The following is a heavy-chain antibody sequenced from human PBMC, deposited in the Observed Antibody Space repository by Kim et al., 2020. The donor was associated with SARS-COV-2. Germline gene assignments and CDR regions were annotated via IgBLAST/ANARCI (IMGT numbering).Heavy chain of an antibody. J-gene: IGHJ6*02. CDR3: ARHGLLWFGEYYYGMDV. Sequence: GESLKISCKGSGYSFTSYWIGWVRQMPGKGLEWMGIIYPGDSDTRYSPSFQGQVTISADKSISTAYLQWSSLKASDTAMYYCARHGLLWFGEYYYGMDVWGQGTTVTVSS. CDR1: GYSFTSYW. D-gene: IGHD3-10*01. V-gene: IGHV5-51*01. CDR2: IYPGDSDT.